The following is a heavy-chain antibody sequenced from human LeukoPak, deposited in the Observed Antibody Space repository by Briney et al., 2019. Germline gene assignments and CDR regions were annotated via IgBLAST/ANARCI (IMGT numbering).Heavy chain of an antibody. V-gene: IGHV1-18*01. Sequence: ASVKVSCKASGYTFTSYGISWVRQAPGQRLEWMGWISAYNGNTNYAQKLQGRVTMTTDTSTSTAYMELRSLRSDDTAVYYCAREAYYYDSSGYYPPYYYYYGMDVWGQGTTVTVSS. J-gene: IGHJ6*02. CDR3: AREAYYYDSSGYYPPYYYYYGMDV. CDR2: ISAYNGNT. D-gene: IGHD3-22*01. CDR1: GYTFTSYG.